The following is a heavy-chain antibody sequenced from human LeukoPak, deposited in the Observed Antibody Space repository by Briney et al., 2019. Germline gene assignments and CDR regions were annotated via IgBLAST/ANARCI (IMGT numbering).Heavy chain of an antibody. CDR1: GGTFTSYG. D-gene: IGHD4-17*01. CDR3: AREGTVTTLRIYYYYGMDV. V-gene: IGHV1-18*01. CDR2: ISAYNGNT. J-gene: IGHJ6*02. Sequence: ASVKVSCKASGGTFTSYGISWVRQAPGQGLEWMGWISAYNGNTNYAQKLQGRVTMTTDTSTSTAYMELRSLRSDDTAVYYCAREGTVTTLRIYYYYGMDVWGQGTTVTVSS.